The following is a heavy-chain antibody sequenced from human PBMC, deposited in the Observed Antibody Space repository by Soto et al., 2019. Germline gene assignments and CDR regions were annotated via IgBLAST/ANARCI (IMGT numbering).Heavy chain of an antibody. CDR1: DGSISSGDYY. CDR2: IYYSGST. Sequence: PSETLSLTCTVSDGSISSGDYYWSWIRQPPGKGLEWIGYIYYSGSTYYNPSLKSRVTISVDTSKNQFSLKLSSVAAADTAVYYCARLYYYDSSGYPNWSDPWGQGTLVTVSS. CDR3: ARLYYYDSSGYPNWSDP. V-gene: IGHV4-30-4*01. J-gene: IGHJ5*02. D-gene: IGHD3-22*01.